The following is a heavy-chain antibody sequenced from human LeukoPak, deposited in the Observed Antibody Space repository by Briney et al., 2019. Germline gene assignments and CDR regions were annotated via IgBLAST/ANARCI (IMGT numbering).Heavy chain of an antibody. D-gene: IGHD3-10*01. Sequence: LSLTCAVYGGSFSGYYWSWIRQPPGKGLEWVSYISSSGSTIYYADSVKGRFTISRDNAKNSLYLQMNSLRAEDTAVYYCAKAYGSGSTHDAFDIWGQGTMVTVSS. CDR2: ISSSGSTI. V-gene: IGHV3-11*01. CDR3: AKAYGSGSTHDAFDI. J-gene: IGHJ3*02. CDR1: GGSFSGYY.